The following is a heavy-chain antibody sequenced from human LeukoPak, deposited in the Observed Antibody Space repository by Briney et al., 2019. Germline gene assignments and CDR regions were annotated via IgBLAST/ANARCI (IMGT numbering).Heavy chain of an antibody. CDR3: AREWVTVFGGFDY. V-gene: IGHV3-33*01. J-gene: IGHJ4*02. D-gene: IGHD3-3*01. CDR2: IWYDGSNK. Sequence: GGSLRLSCAASGFTFSSYGMHWVRQAPGKGLEWVAVIWYDGSNKYYADSVKGRFTISRDNSKNTLCLQMDSLRVEDRAVYYCAREWVTVFGGFDYWGQGTLVTVSS. CDR1: GFTFSSYG.